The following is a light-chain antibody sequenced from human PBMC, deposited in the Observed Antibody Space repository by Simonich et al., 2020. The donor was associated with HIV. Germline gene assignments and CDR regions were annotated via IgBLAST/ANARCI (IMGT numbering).Light chain of an antibody. V-gene: IGLV2-14*03. CDR3: SSYTSSSTPV. CDR2: DFS. J-gene: IGLJ2*01. Sequence: QSALTQPASVSGSPGQSITISCTGTSSDVGGYNYVSWYQQHPGKAPKLMISDFSSRPSGVSNRFSGSKSGNTASLTISGLQAEDEADYYCSSYTSSSTPVFGGGTKLTVL. CDR1: SSDVGGYNY.